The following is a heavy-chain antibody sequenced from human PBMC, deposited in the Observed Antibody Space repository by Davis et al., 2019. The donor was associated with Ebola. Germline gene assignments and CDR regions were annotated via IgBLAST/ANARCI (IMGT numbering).Heavy chain of an antibody. CDR2: IKQDGSER. CDR1: GFTLSTYW. V-gene: IGHV3-7*03. CDR3: ARDEAGEDDY. D-gene: IGHD3-16*01. Sequence: GGSLRLSCAASGFTLSTYWMTWVRQAPGKGLEWVANIKQDGSERYYVDSVKGRFSISRDNTRNALYLQMNSVRAEDTAVYYCARDEAGEDDYWGQGTLVTVSS. J-gene: IGHJ4*02.